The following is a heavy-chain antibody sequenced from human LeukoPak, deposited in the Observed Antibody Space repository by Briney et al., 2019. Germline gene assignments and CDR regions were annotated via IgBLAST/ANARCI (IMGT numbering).Heavy chain of an antibody. J-gene: IGHJ6*02. V-gene: IGHV4-34*01. CDR2: INHSGST. Sequence: TASETLSLTCAVYGGSFSGYYWSWIRQPPGKGLEWIGEINHSGSTNYNPSLKSRVTISVDTSKNQFSLKLSSVTAADTALYYCARSKYCSGGGCSYGMDVWGQGTTVTVSS. CDR1: GGSFSGYY. CDR3: ARSKYCSGGGCSYGMDV. D-gene: IGHD2-15*01.